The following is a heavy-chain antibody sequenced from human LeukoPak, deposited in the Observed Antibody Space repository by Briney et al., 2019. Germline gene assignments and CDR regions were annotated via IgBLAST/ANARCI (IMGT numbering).Heavy chain of an antibody. CDR1: GFTFTNSY. J-gene: IGHJ4*02. CDR2: ISGSGDDT. V-gene: IGHV3-11*06. Sequence: GGSLRLSCAASGFTFTNSYMTWVRQAPGKGLEWLSYISGSGDDTNYAGSVRGRFTISRDNAKNSLYLQMNSLRVEDTAAYYCARDPRTVRIWGQGTLVTVSS. CDR3: ARDPRTVRI. D-gene: IGHD1-1*01.